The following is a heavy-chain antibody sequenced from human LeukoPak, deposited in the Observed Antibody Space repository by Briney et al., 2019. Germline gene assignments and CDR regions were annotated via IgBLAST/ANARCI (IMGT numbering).Heavy chain of an antibody. D-gene: IGHD6-6*01. CDR2: ISGSGGST. CDR3: AKDRQYSSSYYFDY. V-gene: IGHV3-23*01. Sequence: GGSLRLSCAASGFTVSNKYMTWVRQAPGKGLECVSAISGSGGSTYYADSVKGRFTISRDNSKNTLYQQMNSLRAEDTAVYYCAKDRQYSSSYYFDYWGQGTLVTVSS. J-gene: IGHJ4*02. CDR1: GFTVSNKY.